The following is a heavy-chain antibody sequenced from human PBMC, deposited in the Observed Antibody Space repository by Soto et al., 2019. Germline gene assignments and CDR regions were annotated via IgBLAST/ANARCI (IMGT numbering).Heavy chain of an antibody. CDR3: ASAPVGGIAAAGTGYYGMDV. Sequence: XESLKISCKGSGYSFTSYWNSWVRQMPGKGLEWMGRIDPSDSYTNYSPSFQGHVTISADKSISTAYLQWSSLKASDTAMYYCASAPVGGIAAAGTGYYGMDVWGQGTTVTVSS. D-gene: IGHD6-13*01. CDR1: GYSFTSYW. V-gene: IGHV5-10-1*01. J-gene: IGHJ6*02. CDR2: IDPSDSYT.